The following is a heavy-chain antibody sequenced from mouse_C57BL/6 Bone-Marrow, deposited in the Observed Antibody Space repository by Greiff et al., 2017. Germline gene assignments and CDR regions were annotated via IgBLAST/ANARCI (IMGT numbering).Heavy chain of an antibody. CDR3: ARCDHYYGNYPYAMDY. CDR2: IYPGSGST. CDR1: GYTFTSYW. Sequence: QVQLQQPGAELVKPGASVKMSCKASGYTFTSYWITWVKQRPGQGLEWIGDIYPGSGSTNYNEKFKSKATLTVDTSSSTAYMQLSSLTSEASAVYYCARCDHYYGNYPYAMDYWGQGTSVTVSS. D-gene: IGHD2-1*01. J-gene: IGHJ4*01. V-gene: IGHV1-55*01.